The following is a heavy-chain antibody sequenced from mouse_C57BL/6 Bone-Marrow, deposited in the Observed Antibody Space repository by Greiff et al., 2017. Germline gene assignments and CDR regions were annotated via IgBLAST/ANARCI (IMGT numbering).Heavy chain of an antibody. CDR1: GFTFSSYG. CDR2: ISSGGSYT. Sequence: DVKLVESGGDLVKPGGSLKLSCAASGFTFSSYGMSWVRQTPDKRLEWVATISSGGSYTYYPDSVKGRFTISRDNAKNTLYLQMSSLKSEDTAMYYCARHLSSTVVPLYWGQGTSVTVSS. J-gene: IGHJ4*01. V-gene: IGHV5-6*02. D-gene: IGHD1-1*01. CDR3: ARHLSSTVVPLY.